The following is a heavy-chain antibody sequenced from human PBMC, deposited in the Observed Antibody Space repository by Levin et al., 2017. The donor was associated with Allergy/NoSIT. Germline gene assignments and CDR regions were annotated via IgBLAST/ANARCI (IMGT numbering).Heavy chain of an antibody. Sequence: PSETLSLTCAVSGGSISSSNWWSWVRQPPGKGLEWIGEIYHSGSTNYNPSLKSRVTISVDKSKNQFSLKLSSVTAADTAVYYCARVVRFLEWLNWFDPWGQGTLVTVSS. J-gene: IGHJ5*02. V-gene: IGHV4-4*02. CDR3: ARVVRFLEWLNWFDP. CDR1: GGSISSSNW. CDR2: IYHSGST. D-gene: IGHD3-3*01.